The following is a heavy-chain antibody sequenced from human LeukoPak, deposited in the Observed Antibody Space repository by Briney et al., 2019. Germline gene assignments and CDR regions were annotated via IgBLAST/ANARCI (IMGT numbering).Heavy chain of an antibody. J-gene: IGHJ5*02. CDR2: ISAYNGNT. D-gene: IGHD3-10*01. CDR3: ARGGMVRGVMAWFDP. V-gene: IGHV1-18*04. Sequence: VASVKVSCKASGYTFTSYGISWVRQAPGRGLEWMGWISAYNGNTNYAQKLQGRVTMTTDTSTSTAYMELRSLRSDDTAVYYCARGGMVRGVMAWFDPWGQGTLVTVSS. CDR1: GYTFTSYG.